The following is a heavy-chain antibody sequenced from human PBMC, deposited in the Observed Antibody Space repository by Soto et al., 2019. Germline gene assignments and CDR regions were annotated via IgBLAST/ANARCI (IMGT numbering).Heavy chain of an antibody. V-gene: IGHV4-39*01. D-gene: IGHD5-18*01. CDR1: GGSISSSSYY. Sequence: TSETLSLTCTVSGGSISSSSYYWGWIRQPPGKGLEWIGSIYYSGSTYYNPSLKSRVTISVDTSKNQFSLKLSSVTAADTAVYYCARQATSAMVRPDAFDIWGQGTMVTVSS. CDR2: IYYSGST. CDR3: ARQATSAMVRPDAFDI. J-gene: IGHJ3*02.